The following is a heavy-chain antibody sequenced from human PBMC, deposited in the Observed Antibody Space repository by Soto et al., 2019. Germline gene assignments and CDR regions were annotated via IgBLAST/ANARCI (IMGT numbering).Heavy chain of an antibody. D-gene: IGHD6-13*01. CDR1: GDSFISYW. CDR3: ARQGSSSTIDY. CDR2: IDPSDSYT. V-gene: IGHV5-10-1*01. J-gene: IGHJ4*02. Sequence: PGESLKISCKGSGDSFISYWISWVRQMPGKGLEWMGRIDPSDSYTNYSPSFQGHATISADKPISTAYLQWSSLKASDTAMYYCARQGSSSTIDYWGQGTLVTVSP.